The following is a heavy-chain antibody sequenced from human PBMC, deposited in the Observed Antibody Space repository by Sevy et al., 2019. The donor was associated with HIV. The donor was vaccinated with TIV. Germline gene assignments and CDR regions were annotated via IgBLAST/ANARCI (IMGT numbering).Heavy chain of an antibody. J-gene: IGHJ6*02. D-gene: IGHD1-26*01. CDR3: ARDLSAHIDYYSMDV. Sequence: GGSLRLSCAASGFTFSSYSMNWVRQAPGKGLEWVTSISSSSRYIYYVDSVKGRFTVSRDNSKNSLYLQMNSLRAEDMAVYYCARDLSAHIDYYSMDVWGQGTTVTVSS. CDR2: ISSSSRYI. CDR1: GFTFSSYS. V-gene: IGHV3-21*01.